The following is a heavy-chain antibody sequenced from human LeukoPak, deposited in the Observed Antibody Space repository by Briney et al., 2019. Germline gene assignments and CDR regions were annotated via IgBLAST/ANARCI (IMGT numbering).Heavy chain of an antibody. CDR2: INPNSGGT. CDR3: ARVGSNGVGIKYSRMLRGAFDY. Sequence: ASVKVSCKAPGYTFTGYYMHWVRQAPGQGLEWMGWINPNSGGTNYAQKFQGRVTMTRDTSISTAYMELSRLRSDDTAVYYCARVGSNGVGIKYSRMLRGAFDYWGQGTLVTVSS. CDR1: GYTFTGYY. V-gene: IGHV1-2*02. D-gene: IGHD6-6*01. J-gene: IGHJ4*02.